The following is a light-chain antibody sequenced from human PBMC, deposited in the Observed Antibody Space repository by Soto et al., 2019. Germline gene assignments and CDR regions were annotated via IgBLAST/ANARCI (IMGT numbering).Light chain of an antibody. J-gene: IGKJ1*01. CDR2: WAS. CDR3: HQYHSSPWT. CDR1: QSILYSSNNKNY. Sequence: VMTQSPDSLAVSLGERATIICKSSQSILYSSNNKNYLAWYQQKPGQPPKLLIYWASTRAFGVPDRFSGSGSGTDFTLTISSLQAEDVALYFCHQYHSSPWTFGQGTKVEIK. V-gene: IGKV4-1*01.